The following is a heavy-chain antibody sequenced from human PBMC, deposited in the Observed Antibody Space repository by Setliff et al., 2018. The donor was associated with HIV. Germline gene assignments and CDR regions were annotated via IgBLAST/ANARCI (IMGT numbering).Heavy chain of an antibody. V-gene: IGHV3-23*01. CDR3: ARGGSYNWNYLGY. CDR1: GFTFSSYA. D-gene: IGHD1-20*01. Sequence: GGSLRLSCAASGFTFSSYAMHWVRQAPGKGLEWVSDISGSGASTNYADSVRGRFTISRDNAENTLYLQMNSLRAEDTAVYYCARGGSYNWNYLGYWGQGALVTVSS. J-gene: IGHJ4*02. CDR2: ISGSGAST.